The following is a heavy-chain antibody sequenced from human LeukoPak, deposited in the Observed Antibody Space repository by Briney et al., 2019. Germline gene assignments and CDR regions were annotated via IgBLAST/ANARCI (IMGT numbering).Heavy chain of an antibody. J-gene: IGHJ4*02. V-gene: IGHV4-59*01. CDR2: IYYSGST. Sequence: SETLSLTCTVSGGSISSYCWSWIRQPPGKGLEWIGYIYYSGSTNYNPSLKSRVTISVETSKNQFSLKLSSVTAADTAVYYCARADTSGYYPNYFDYWGQGTLVTVSS. CDR3: ARADTSGYYPNYFDY. CDR1: GGSISSYC. D-gene: IGHD3-22*01.